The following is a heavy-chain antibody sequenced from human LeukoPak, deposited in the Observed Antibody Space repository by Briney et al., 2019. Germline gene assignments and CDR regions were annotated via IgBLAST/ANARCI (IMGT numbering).Heavy chain of an antibody. D-gene: IGHD6-19*01. Sequence: ASVKVSCKASGYTFTGYYMHWVRQAPGQGLEWMGWIHPNNGGTNYAQKFQDRVTMTRDTSITTVYMELSRLRSDDTAVYYCAKESGWPGYAFDIWGQGTMVTVSS. CDR1: GYTFTGYY. CDR2: IHPNNGGT. J-gene: IGHJ3*02. CDR3: AKESGWPGYAFDI. V-gene: IGHV1-2*02.